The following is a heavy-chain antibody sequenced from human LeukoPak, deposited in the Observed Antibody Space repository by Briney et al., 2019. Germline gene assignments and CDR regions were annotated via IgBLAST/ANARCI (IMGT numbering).Heavy chain of an antibody. V-gene: IGHV3-23*01. J-gene: IGHJ4*02. CDR2: ISGSGGST. CDR3: ARASSYGSGSLDLDY. CDR1: GFTFSSYG. Sequence: PGGSLRLSCAASGFTFSSYGMSWVRQAPGKGLEWVSAISGSGGSTYYADSVKGRFTISRDNAKNSLYLQMNSLRAEDTAVYYCARASSYGSGSLDLDYWGQGTLVTVSS. D-gene: IGHD3-10*01.